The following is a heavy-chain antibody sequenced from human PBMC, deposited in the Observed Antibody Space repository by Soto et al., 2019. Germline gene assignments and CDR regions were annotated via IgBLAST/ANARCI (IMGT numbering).Heavy chain of an antibody. Sequence: PSGTLSLTFTVSGSSIKSGDHWDWIRQPPGKGLEWLGSVHYSGNTYYNPSLKSRLTISVDKSKNQFSLNLSSVTAADTAVYYCARQDRVVAEGRWFDPWGQGTLVTVSS. CDR2: VHYSGNT. D-gene: IGHD2-15*01. CDR3: ARQDRVVAEGRWFDP. J-gene: IGHJ5*02. V-gene: IGHV4-38-2*02. CDR1: GSSIKSGDH.